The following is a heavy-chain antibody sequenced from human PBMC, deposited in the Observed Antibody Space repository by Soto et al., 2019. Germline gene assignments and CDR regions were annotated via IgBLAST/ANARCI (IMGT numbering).Heavy chain of an antibody. V-gene: IGHV3-23*01. J-gene: IGHJ4*02. CDR3: AKAPVVVPAAINDY. CDR2: ISGSGGST. D-gene: IGHD2-2*01. Sequence: GGSLRLSCAASGFTFSSYAMSWVRQAPGKGLEWVSAISGSGGSTYYADSVKGRFTISRDNSKNTLYLQMNSLRAEDTAVYYCAKAPVVVPAAINDYWGQGTLVTVSS. CDR1: GFTFSSYA.